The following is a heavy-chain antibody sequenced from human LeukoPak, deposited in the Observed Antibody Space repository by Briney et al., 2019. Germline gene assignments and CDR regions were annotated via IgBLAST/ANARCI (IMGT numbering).Heavy chain of an antibody. CDR2: VKSGNYDI. V-gene: IGHV3-48*01. D-gene: IGHD3-9*01. CDR3: ARDSDWAFDY. J-gene: IGHJ4*02. CDR1: GFTFNAYS. Sequence: GGSLRLSCAASGFTFNAYSMNWVRQAPGKGLEWLSYVKSGNYDIQYADSVTGRFTVSRDSATNSLYLQMNDLKAEDTAVYYCARDSDWAFDYWGQGSLVTVSS.